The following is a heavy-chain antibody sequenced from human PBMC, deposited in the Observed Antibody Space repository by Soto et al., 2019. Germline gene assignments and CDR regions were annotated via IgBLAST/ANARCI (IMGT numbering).Heavy chain of an antibody. J-gene: IGHJ5*02. D-gene: IGHD4-17*01. Sequence: SETLSLTCTVSGGSISSGDYYWIWIRQPPGKGLEWIGYIYYSGSTYCNPSLKSRVTISVDTSKNQFSLKLSSVTAADTAVYYCARGPPTYGDYVGWFDPWGQGTLVTVSS. V-gene: IGHV4-30-4*01. CDR3: ARGPPTYGDYVGWFDP. CDR1: GGSISSGDYY. CDR2: IYYSGST.